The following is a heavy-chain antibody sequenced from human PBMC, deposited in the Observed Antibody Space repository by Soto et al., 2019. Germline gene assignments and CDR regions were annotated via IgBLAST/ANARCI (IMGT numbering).Heavy chain of an antibody. V-gene: IGHV3-23*01. J-gene: IGHJ4*02. CDR3: AKDPRYYDSGGYYDY. D-gene: IGHD3-22*01. Sequence: EVQLLESGGGLVQPGGSLRLSCAASGFSFTTYAMSWVRQAPGKGLEWVSALSGSGSTTYYADSVKGRFIISRDNSKTTVYLHMNSLRVEDTAVYYCAKDPRYYDSGGYYDYWGQGTLVTVSS. CDR1: GFSFTTYA. CDR2: LSGSGSTT.